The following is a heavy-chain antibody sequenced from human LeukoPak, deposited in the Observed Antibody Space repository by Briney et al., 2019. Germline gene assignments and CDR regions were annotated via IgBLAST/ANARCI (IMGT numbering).Heavy chain of an antibody. J-gene: IGHJ4*02. Sequence: RASVKVSCKASGYTFTSYYMHWVRQAPGQGLEWMGIINPSGGSTSYAQKFQGRVTMIRDMSTSTVYMELSSLRSEDTAVYYCATQYYYDSSGSRSFDYWGQGTLVTVSS. D-gene: IGHD3-22*01. CDR1: GYTFTSYY. V-gene: IGHV1-46*01. CDR3: ATQYYYDSSGSRSFDY. CDR2: INPSGGST.